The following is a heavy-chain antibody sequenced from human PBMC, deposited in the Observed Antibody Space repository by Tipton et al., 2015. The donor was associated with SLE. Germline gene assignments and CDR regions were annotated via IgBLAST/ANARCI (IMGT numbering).Heavy chain of an antibody. CDR2: ISVYNGNT. CDR1: GYTFTTYG. Sequence: QSGPEVKKPGASVKVSCKASGYTFTTYGISWVRQAPGQGLEWMGWISVYNGNTNYAQNFQGRVTLTTDTSTSTAYMELRSLRNDDTAVYYCARGTSVGGSFDFWGQGTLVTVSS. D-gene: IGHD6-19*01. CDR3: ARGTSVGGSFDF. V-gene: IGHV1-18*01. J-gene: IGHJ4*02.